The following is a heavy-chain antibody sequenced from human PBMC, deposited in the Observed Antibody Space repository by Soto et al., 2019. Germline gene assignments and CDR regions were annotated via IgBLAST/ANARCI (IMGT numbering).Heavy chain of an antibody. CDR3: ARGRRGVQSGGYTIFGVVTTYFDY. J-gene: IGHJ4*02. D-gene: IGHD3-3*01. V-gene: IGHV1-2*04. Sequence: ASVKVSCKASGHTFTGYYMHWVRQAPGQGLEWMGWINPNSGGTNYAQKFQGWVTMTRDTSISTAYMELSRLRSDDTAVYYCARGRRGVQSGGYTIFGVVTTYFDYWGQGTLVTVSS. CDR2: INPNSGGT. CDR1: GHTFTGYY.